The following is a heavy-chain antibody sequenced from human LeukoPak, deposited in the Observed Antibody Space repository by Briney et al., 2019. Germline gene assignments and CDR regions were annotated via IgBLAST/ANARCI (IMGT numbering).Heavy chain of an antibody. J-gene: IGHJ4*02. V-gene: IGHV4-34*01. D-gene: IGHD6-19*01. CDR2: INHSGST. CDR3: ARKPRSGWYSY. CDR1: GGSFSGYY. Sequence: SETLSLTCVVCGGSFSGYYWSWMRQPPGKGLEWIGEINHSGSTNYNPSLKSRVTISVDTSKNQFSLKLSSVTAADTAVYYCARKPRSGWYSYWGQGTLVTVSS.